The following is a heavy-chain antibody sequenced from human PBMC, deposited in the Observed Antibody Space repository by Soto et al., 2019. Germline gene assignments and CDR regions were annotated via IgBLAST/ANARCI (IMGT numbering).Heavy chain of an antibody. V-gene: IGHV3-21*01. CDR3: ARGFRSGFNV. D-gene: IGHD3-3*01. CDR1: GFTFSGYS. CDR2: ISGPSIYI. J-gene: IGHJ6*02. Sequence: EVQLVESGGGLVKPGGSLRLSCVASGFTFSGYSINWVRQAPGKGLEWVSYISGPSIYIYYADSVKGRFTTSRDNAKSAVYLQMNSLRAEDTALYYCARGFRSGFNVWGQGTTVSVSS.